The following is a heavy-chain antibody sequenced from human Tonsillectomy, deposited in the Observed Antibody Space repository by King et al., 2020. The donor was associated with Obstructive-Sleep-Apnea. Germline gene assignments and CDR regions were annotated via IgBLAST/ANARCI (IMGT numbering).Heavy chain of an antibody. Sequence: QLVQSGAEVKKPGSSVKVSCKASGGTFSSYAISWVRQAPGQGLEWMGGIIPIFGTANNAQKFQGRVTITADESTSTAYMELSSLRSEDTAVYSCARPTGYCSSNSCYGSYYGMDVWGQGTTVTVSS. CDR1: GGTFSSYA. D-gene: IGHD2-2*01. CDR3: ARPTGYCSSNSCYGSYYGMDV. V-gene: IGHV1-69*12. J-gene: IGHJ6*02. CDR2: IIPIFGTA.